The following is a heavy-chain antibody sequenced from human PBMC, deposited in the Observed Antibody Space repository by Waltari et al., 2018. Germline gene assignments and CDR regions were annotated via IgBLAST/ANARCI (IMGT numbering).Heavy chain of an antibody. CDR2: IYSGGST. D-gene: IGHD2-2*01. CDR1: GLTVSSNY. J-gene: IGHJ3*02. V-gene: IGHV3-53*01. CDR3: ARDSVSMRGAFDI. Sequence: EVQLVESGGGLIQPGGSLRLSCAASGLTVSSNYMSWVRQAPGKGLEWVSVIYSGGSTYYADSVKGRFTISRDNSKNTLYLQMNSLRAEDTAVYYCARDSVSMRGAFDIWGQGTMVTVSS.